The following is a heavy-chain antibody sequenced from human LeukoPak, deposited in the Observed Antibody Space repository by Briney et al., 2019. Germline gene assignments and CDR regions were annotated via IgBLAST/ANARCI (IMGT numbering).Heavy chain of an antibody. V-gene: IGHV1-69*13. J-gene: IGHJ4*01. D-gene: IGHD2-21*02. CDR3: ARPREAYCGGDCYSIDY. CDR2: IIPIFGTA. Sequence: SVKVSCKASGGTFSSYAISWVRQAPGQGLEWMGGIIPIFGTANYAQKFQGRVTITADESTSTAYMELSSLRSEDTAVYYYARPREAYCGGDCYSIDYWGHGTLVTVSS. CDR1: GGTFSSYA.